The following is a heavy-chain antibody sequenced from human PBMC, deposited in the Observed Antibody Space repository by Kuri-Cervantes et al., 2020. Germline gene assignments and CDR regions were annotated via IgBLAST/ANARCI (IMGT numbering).Heavy chain of an antibody. CDR3: ARLWWLLGYFDY. V-gene: IGHV3-7*01. CDR1: GFTFSSYW. J-gene: IGHJ4*02. D-gene: IGHD5-12*01. Sequence: GESLKISCAASGFTFSSYWMSWVRQAPGKGLEWVANTKQDGSEKYYVDSVKGRFTISRDNAKNSLYLQMNSLRAEDTAVYYCARLWWLLGYFDYWGQGTLVTVSS. CDR2: TKQDGSEK.